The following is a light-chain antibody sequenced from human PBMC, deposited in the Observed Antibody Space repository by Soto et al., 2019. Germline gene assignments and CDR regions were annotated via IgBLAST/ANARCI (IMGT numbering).Light chain of an antibody. CDR2: DVS. J-gene: IGLJ3*02. Sequence: QSALTQPRSVSGSPGQSVTISCTGTSSDVGAYNYVSWYQQYPGKAPKLMIYDVSKRPSGVPDRFSGYKSGNTASLTISGLQAEDEADYYCCSYAGIYWVFGGGTKLTVL. CDR1: SSDVGAYNY. V-gene: IGLV2-11*01. CDR3: CSYAGIYWV.